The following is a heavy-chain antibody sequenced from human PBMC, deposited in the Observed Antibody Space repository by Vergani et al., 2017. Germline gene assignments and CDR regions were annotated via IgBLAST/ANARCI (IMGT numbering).Heavy chain of an antibody. J-gene: IGHJ4*02. CDR3: TVFDWLLIPFDY. CDR1: GGSISSYY. CDR2: IYYSGST. V-gene: IGHV4-59*04. Sequence: QVQLQESGPGLVKPSQTLSLTCTVSGGSISSYYWSWIRQPPGKELEWIGYIYYSGSTYYNPSLKSRVTISVDTSKNQFSLKLSSVTAADTAVYYCTVFDWLLIPFDYWGQGTLVTVSS. D-gene: IGHD3-9*01.